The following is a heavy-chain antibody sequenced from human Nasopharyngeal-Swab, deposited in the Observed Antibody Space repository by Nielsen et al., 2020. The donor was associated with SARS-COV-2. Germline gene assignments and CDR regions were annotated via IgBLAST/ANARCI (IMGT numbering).Heavy chain of an antibody. CDR2: IRYDGSDK. J-gene: IGHJ4*02. D-gene: IGHD3-10*01. V-gene: IGHV3-30*02. CDR3: AKLPSSRMIRDY. CDR1: GYTLTGYY. Sequence: SCKASGYTLTGYYMHWVRQAPGKGLEWVAFIRYDGSDKYYADSVKGRFIISRDNFQNTLYLQMDSLRPEDTAVYYCAKLPSSRMIRDYWGQGTLVTVSS.